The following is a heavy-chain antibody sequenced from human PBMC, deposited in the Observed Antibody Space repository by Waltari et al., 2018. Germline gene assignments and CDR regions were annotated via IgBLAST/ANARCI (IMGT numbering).Heavy chain of an antibody. Sequence: QVQLVESGGGVVQPGRSLRLSCAASGFTFSSYAMHWVRQAPGKGLGWVAVISYDGSNKYYADSVKGRFTISRDNSKNTLYLQMNSLRAEDTAVYYCARGATDAFDIWGQGTMVTVSS. CDR1: GFTFSSYA. CDR3: ARGATDAFDI. V-gene: IGHV3-30-3*01. CDR2: ISYDGSNK. D-gene: IGHD3-16*01. J-gene: IGHJ3*02.